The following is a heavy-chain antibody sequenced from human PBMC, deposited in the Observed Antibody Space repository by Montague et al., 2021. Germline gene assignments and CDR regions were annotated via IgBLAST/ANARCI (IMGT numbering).Heavy chain of an antibody. J-gene: IGHJ6*02. CDR1: GFSLTTSGVG. CDR3: AHTHHVIPLYVDMDV. Sequence: PALVKPTQTLTLTCTFSGFSLTTSGVGVGWIRQPPGKALEWLGVIYWDADKRYSPSLQNRLIITHDASRNQVILTLNALDPMDTGTYFCAHTHHVIPLYVDMDVWGQGTTVTVSS. V-gene: IGHV2-5*02. D-gene: IGHD2-8*01. CDR2: IYWDADK.